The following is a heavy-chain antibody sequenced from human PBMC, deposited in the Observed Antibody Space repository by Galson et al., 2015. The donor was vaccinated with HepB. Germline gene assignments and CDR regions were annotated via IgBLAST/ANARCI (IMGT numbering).Heavy chain of an antibody. D-gene: IGHD3-10*01. J-gene: IGHJ4*02. CDR1: GFTFSGSA. Sequence: SLRLSCAASGFTFSGSAMHWVRQASGKGLEWVGRIRSKANSYATSYAASVKGRFTISRDDSKNTTYLEMNSLKTEDTAVYYCRATEGEFIDYWGQGTLVTVPS. CDR3: RATEGEFIDY. V-gene: IGHV3-73*01. CDR2: IRSKANSYAT.